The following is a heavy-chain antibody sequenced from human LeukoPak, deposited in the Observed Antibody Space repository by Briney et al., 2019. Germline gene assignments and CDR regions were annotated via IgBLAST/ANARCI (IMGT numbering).Heavy chain of an antibody. CDR1: GFTFSSYA. CDR2: ISGSGGST. Sequence: GGSLRLSFAASGFTFSSYAMSWVRQAPGKGLEWVSAISGSGGSTYYADSVKGRFTISRDNSKNTLYLQMNSLRAEDAAVYYCAKDLKLERSYYFDYWGQGTLVTVSS. D-gene: IGHD1-1*01. CDR3: AKDLKLERSYYFDY. J-gene: IGHJ4*02. V-gene: IGHV3-23*01.